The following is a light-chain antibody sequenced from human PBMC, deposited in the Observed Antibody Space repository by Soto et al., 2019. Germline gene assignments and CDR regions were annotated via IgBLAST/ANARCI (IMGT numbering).Light chain of an antibody. J-gene: IGKJ1*01. Sequence: MTQTPLSLSVTPGQPASISCRSIQSLLHSDGKTYLYWYQQKPGKAPKRLIYAASSLQSGVPSRFSGSGSGTEFTLTISSLQPEDFATYYCLQHNSYPRTFGQGTKVDI. CDR3: LQHNSYPRT. V-gene: IGKV1-17*01. CDR2: AAS. CDR1: QSLLHSDGKTY.